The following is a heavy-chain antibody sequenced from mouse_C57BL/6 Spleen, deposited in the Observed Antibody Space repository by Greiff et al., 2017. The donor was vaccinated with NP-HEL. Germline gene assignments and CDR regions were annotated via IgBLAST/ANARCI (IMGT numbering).Heavy chain of an antibody. Sequence: VQLQQSGPELVKPGASVKISCKASGYAFSSSWMNWVKQRPGKGLEWIGRIYPGDGDTNYNGKFKGKATLTADKASSTAYMQLSSLTSEDSAVYFCAREGLLPPYFDYWGQGTTLTVSS. CDR2: IYPGDGDT. CDR3: AREGLLPPYFDY. D-gene: IGHD1-1*01. V-gene: IGHV1-82*01. J-gene: IGHJ2*01. CDR1: GYAFSSSW.